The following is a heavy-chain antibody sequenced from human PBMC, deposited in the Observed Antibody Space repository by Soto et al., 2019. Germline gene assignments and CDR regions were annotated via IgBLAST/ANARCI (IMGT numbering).Heavy chain of an antibody. CDR1: GYSFTSYW. J-gene: IGHJ4*02. CDR3: ARHPTYSSGFVDY. CDR2: IDPSDSYT. V-gene: IGHV5-10-1*01. Sequence: GESLKISCKGFGYSFTSYWIGWVRQMPGKGLEWMGRIDPSDSYTNYSPSFQGHVTISADKSIRTAYLQWSSLKASDSAMYYCARHPTYSSGFVDYWGQGTMVTVSS. D-gene: IGHD6-19*01.